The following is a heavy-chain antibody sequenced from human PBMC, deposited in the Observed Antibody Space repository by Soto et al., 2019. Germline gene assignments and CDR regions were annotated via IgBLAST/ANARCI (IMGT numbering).Heavy chain of an antibody. V-gene: IGHV3-49*03. CDR3: TRGDTYSSSWYNFDF. J-gene: IGHJ4*02. CDR2: IRSKVYGGTT. CDR1: GFIFGDYV. D-gene: IGHD6-13*01. Sequence: GGSLRLSCTASGFIFGDYVMSWFRQAPGKGLEWVGFIRSKVYGGTTEYAASVKGRFTISRDDSKRIGYLQMNSLKTEDTAVYYCTRGDTYSSSWYNFDFWGQGTLVTVSS.